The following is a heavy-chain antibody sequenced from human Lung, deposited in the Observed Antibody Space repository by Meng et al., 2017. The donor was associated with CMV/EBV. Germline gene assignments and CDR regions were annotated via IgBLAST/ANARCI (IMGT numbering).Heavy chain of an antibody. CDR3: ARDVGYCSDGSCSDY. J-gene: IGHJ4*02. CDR1: GGSVISGSYY. D-gene: IGHD2-15*01. Sequence: SXTXSLXCSVSGGSVISGSYYWSWIRQSPGKGLQWIGYIHNSGSTKYNPSLKSRVTISVDTPKNQFSLRLRFVTAADTAVYYCARDVGYCSDGSCSDYWGQRXLVTVSS. CDR2: IHNSGST. V-gene: IGHV4-61*01.